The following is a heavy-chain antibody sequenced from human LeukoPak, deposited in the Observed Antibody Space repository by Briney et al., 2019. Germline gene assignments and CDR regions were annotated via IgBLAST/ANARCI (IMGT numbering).Heavy chain of an antibody. V-gene: IGHV4-4*07. CDR3: ARLGGSSSGSVVDY. J-gene: IGHJ4*02. D-gene: IGHD6-13*01. CDR1: GGSISSYY. Sequence: SETLSLTCTVSGGSISSYYWSWIRQPAGKGLEWLGRVYTDGTTSYNPSLKSRVTISVDTSKNQFSLKLSSVTAADTAVYYCARLGGSSSGSVVDYWGQGTLVTVSS. CDR2: VYTDGTT.